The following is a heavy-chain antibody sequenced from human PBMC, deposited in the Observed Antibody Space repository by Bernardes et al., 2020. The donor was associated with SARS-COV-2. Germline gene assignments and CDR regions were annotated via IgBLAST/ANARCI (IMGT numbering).Heavy chain of an antibody. CDR3: AKFLAGSSPHRTGAVTYFDY. CDR2: ISGSVGTT. D-gene: IGHD3-3*01. J-gene: IGHJ4*02. CDR1: GSTFSSYA. Sequence: GGSLRLSCAASGSTFSSYAMSWFRQAPGKGLEWVSSISGSVGTTFYADSVKGRFTISRDNSKNTVFLQMSSLRAEDTAVYYCAKFLAGSSPHRTGAVTYFDYWGQGTLVTVSS. V-gene: IGHV3-23*01.